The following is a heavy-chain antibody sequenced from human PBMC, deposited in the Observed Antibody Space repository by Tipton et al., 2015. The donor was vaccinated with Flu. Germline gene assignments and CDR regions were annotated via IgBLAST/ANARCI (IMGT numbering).Heavy chain of an antibody. Sequence: TLSLTCAVSGYSISSGYYWAWIRQAPGKGLEWLGSMYHSGNTYSNPSLKSRVTISVDTSKNHFSLKLNSVTAADTAVCYCAREGGGSLDYWGQGTLVTVSS. V-gene: IGHV4-38-2*02. D-gene: IGHD2-15*01. CDR3: AREGGGSLDY. J-gene: IGHJ4*02. CDR2: MYHSGNT. CDR1: GYSISSGYY.